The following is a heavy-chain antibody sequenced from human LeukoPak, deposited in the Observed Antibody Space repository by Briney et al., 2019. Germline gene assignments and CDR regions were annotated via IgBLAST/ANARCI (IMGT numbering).Heavy chain of an antibody. D-gene: IGHD3-22*01. CDR3: AKGLGDSSGPDY. V-gene: IGHV3-21*04. CDR1: GFTFSSYS. Sequence: PGGSLRLSCAASGFTFSSYSMNWVRQAPGKGLEWVSSISSSSSYIYYADSVKGRFTISRDNAKNSLYLQMNSLRAEDTALYYCAKGLGDSSGPDYWGQGTLVTVSS. J-gene: IGHJ4*02. CDR2: ISSSSSYI.